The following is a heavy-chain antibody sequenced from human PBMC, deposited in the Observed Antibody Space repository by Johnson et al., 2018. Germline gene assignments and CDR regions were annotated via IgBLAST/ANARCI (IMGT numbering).Heavy chain of an antibody. CDR2: ITWNSGNI. CDR1: GFTFDDYA. D-gene: IGHD2-21*02. J-gene: IGHJ4*02. V-gene: IGHV3-9*01. Sequence: VQLVQSGGGLVQPGRSLRLSCAASGFTFDDYAFYWVRQAPGKGLEWVSGITWNSGNINYADSVQGRFTISRDNAKNCLYLQMYYCAKDYCGGDACHFDYWGQGTLVTVSS. CDR3: HFDY.